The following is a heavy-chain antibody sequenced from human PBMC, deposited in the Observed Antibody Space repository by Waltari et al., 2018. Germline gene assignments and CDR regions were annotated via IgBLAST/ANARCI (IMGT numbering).Heavy chain of an antibody. V-gene: IGHV4-39*01. CDR3: ARQEVWWYFDV. Sequence: QLQLQESGPGLVKPSETLSLACTLSGVDLYGGSVTTTSYGWAWLRQPPGKALEWIGSVYYNGRTHFNPSLSSRVTMSVDASKNQFSLKLVSVTAADTAVYFCARQEVWWYFDVWGRGTRLTVSS. CDR1: GVDLYGGSVTTTSYG. CDR2: VYYNGRT. J-gene: IGHJ2*01.